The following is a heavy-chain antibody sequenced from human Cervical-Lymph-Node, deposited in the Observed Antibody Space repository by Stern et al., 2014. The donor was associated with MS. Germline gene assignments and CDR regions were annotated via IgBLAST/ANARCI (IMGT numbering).Heavy chain of an antibody. J-gene: IGHJ5*02. Sequence: VQLQESGPGLVKPSETLSLTCTVSGGSIINYYWSWIRQTPGKGLEWIGYIYYTGRTNYNPSLKSRVTISVDTSKNQLSLMLRSLTAADTAVYYCASDSSDTWYGPIDAWGQGTQVIVSS. D-gene: IGHD6-13*01. CDR3: ASDSSDTWYGPIDA. CDR1: GGSIINYY. CDR2: IYYTGRT. V-gene: IGHV4-59*01.